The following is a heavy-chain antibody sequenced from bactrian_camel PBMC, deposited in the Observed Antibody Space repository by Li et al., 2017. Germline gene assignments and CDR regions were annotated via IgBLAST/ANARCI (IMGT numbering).Heavy chain of an antibody. V-gene: IGHV3S10*01. J-gene: IGHJ4*01. Sequence: VQLVESGGGSALAGGSVRLSCAASGYTFNTYSWFRQAPGQEREGVAAIDSDGRTTYADSVKGRFTISQDNGGVTVSLQMSSLKPEDSGMYYCAAHRTCWDAPPKHYAFWGQGTQVTVS. CDR1: GYTFNTY. D-gene: IGHD1*01. CDR2: IDSDGRT. CDR3: AAHRTCWDAPPKHYAF.